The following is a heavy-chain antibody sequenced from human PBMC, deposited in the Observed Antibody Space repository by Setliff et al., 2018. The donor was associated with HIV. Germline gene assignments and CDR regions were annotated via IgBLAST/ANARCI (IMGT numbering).Heavy chain of an antibody. CDR1: GFTLSTYT. J-gene: IGHJ5*02. Sequence: GGSLRLSCAGSGFTLSTYTMNWVRQAPGKGLEWISSISSNIIYIYYADSVRGRFTISRDNAKNSLYLQMNSLRVEDTAVYYCARTSTTTGTTLNWFDPWGQGTLVTV. CDR2: ISSNIIYI. CDR3: ARTSTTTGTTLNWFDP. D-gene: IGHD1-1*01. V-gene: IGHV3-21*01.